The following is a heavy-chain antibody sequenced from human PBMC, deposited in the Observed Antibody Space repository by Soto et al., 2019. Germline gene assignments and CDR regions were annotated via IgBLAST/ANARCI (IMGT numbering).Heavy chain of an antibody. V-gene: IGHV3-23*01. CDR3: AKDSPTPFPRMEV. J-gene: IGHJ6*02. CDR1: GFTFFAYA. CDR2: ISGSGGCT. Sequence: EGQLLESGGGLVQPGGSLRLSCAASGFTFFAYAMTWVRQAPGKGLEWVSTISGSGGCTYYADSVKGRFTISRDSSKNPLYLQIHSLRAEATAIYYCAKDSPTPFPRMEVWGQGNTVNVS.